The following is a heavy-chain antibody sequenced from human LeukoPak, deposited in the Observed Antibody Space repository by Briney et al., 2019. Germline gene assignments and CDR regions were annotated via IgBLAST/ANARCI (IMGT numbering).Heavy chain of an antibody. CDR1: GYTFTSYA. D-gene: IGHD2-21*01. CDR3: ARSSYVFGIDY. J-gene: IGHJ4*02. Sequence: ASVKVSCKASGYTFTSYAMHWVRQAPGQRLEWMGWINAGNGNTKYPQKFQGRVTITRDTSASTAYMELSSLRSEDTAVYYCARSSYVFGIDYWGQGTLVTVSS. CDR2: INAGNGNT. V-gene: IGHV1-3*01.